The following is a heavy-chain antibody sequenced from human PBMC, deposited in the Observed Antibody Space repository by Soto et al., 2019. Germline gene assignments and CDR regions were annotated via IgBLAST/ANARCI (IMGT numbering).Heavy chain of an antibody. CDR3: ARPLGYCSGGSCPNWFDP. Sequence: GGSLRLSCAASGFTFSSYWMHWVRQAPGKGLVWVSRINSDGSSTSYADSVKGRFTISRDNAKNTLYLQMNSLRAEDTAVYYCARPLGYCSGGSCPNWFDPWGQGTLVTVSS. V-gene: IGHV3-74*01. D-gene: IGHD2-15*01. J-gene: IGHJ5*02. CDR2: INSDGSST. CDR1: GFTFSSYW.